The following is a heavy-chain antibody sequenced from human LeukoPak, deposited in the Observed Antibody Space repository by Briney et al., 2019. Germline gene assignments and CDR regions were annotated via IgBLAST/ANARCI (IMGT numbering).Heavy chain of an antibody. J-gene: IGHJ4*02. V-gene: IGHV3-23*01. D-gene: IGHD3-22*01. CDR2: ISGSGGST. Sequence: GGSLRLSCAASGFTFSSYAMSWVRQAPGKGLEWVSTISGSGGSTYYADSVKGRFTISRDNSKNTLYLQMNSLRAEDTAVYYCASRNYYDSSGYYYYYFDYWGQGILVTVSS. CDR3: ASRNYYDSSGYYYYYFDY. CDR1: GFTFSSYA.